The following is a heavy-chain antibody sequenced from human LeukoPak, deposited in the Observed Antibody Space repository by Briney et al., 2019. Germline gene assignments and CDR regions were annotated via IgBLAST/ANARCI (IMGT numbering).Heavy chain of an antibody. V-gene: IGHV3-23*01. J-gene: IGHJ3*02. CDR3: AKSLCGRYVCVEGGFDAFDI. CDR2: FSGSGGST. Sequence: GGSLTLSCAASGFTFGSYAMSWVRQAPGKGLEGVSSFSGSGGSTYYADSVKGRFTISRDNSRNTLYVQMNSLRAEDTAVYYCAKSLCGRYVCVEGGFDAFDIWGQGTMVTVSS. CDR1: GFTFGSYA. D-gene: IGHD1-26*01.